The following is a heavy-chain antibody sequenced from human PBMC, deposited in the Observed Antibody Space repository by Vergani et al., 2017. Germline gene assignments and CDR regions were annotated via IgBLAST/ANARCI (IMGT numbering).Heavy chain of an antibody. CDR1: GFTFSDYY. V-gene: IGHV3-11*01. D-gene: IGHD1-26*01. J-gene: IGHJ3*02. Sequence: QVQLVESGGGVVQPGRSLRLSCAASGFTFSDYYMSWIRQAPGKGLEWVSYISSSGSTIYYADSVKGRFTISRDNAKNSLYLQMNSLRAEDTAVYYCARRWELLPVRAFDIWGQGTMVTVSS. CDR2: ISSSGSTI. CDR3: ARRWELLPVRAFDI.